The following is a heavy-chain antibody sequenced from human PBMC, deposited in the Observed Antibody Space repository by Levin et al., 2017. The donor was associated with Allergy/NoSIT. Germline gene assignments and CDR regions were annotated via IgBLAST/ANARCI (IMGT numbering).Heavy chain of an antibody. CDR3: ARGSFCSSGRSYPVGAFDI. CDR2: IGTFDDA. CDR1: GFTFSTYD. Sequence: PGESLKISCAASGFTFSTYDMHWVRQVAGKGLEWVSGIGTFDDAYYPVSVRGRFIVSREDAKNSLFLQMNSLTDGDTAVYYCARGSFCSSGRSYPVGAFDIWGQGTMVTVSS. D-gene: IGHD2-2*01. J-gene: IGHJ3*02. V-gene: IGHV3-13*04.